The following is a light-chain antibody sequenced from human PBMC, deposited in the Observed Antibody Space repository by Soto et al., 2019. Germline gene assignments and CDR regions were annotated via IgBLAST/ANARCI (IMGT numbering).Light chain of an antibody. V-gene: IGKV3-11*01. J-gene: IGKJ2*01. Sequence: EIVLTQSPATLSLSPGERATLSCRASQSVSSYLAWYQQKPGQAPRLLIYDASNRATGIPARFSGSGSGTDFTLTISGLEPEDFAVYYCQQSGSSFYTFGQGTKLEIK. CDR3: QQSGSSFYT. CDR1: QSVSSY. CDR2: DAS.